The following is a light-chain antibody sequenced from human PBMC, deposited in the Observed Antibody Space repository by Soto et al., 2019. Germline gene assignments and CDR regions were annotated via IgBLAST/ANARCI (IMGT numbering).Light chain of an antibody. CDR3: CSYAGSSTWV. CDR1: SSDVGSYNF. Sequence: QSALTQPASVSGSPGQSITISCTGTSSDVGSYNFVSWYQQHPGKAPKLMIYEGSKRPSGVSNRFSGSKSGNTDSLTISGLQAEDEADYYCCSYAGSSTWVFGTGTKVTVL. CDR2: EGS. J-gene: IGLJ1*01. V-gene: IGLV2-23*01.